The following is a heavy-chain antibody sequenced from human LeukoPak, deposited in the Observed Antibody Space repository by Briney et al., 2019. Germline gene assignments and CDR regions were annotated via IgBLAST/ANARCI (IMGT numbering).Heavy chain of an antibody. CDR2: MNPNSGNT. Sequence: EASVKVSCKASGYTFTTYDINWVRQATGQGLEWMGWMNPNSGNTGYAQKFQGRVTMTRNTSISTAYMELSSLRSEDTAVYYCARASSSGWYAWFDPWGQGTLVTVSS. J-gene: IGHJ5*02. CDR3: ARASSSGWYAWFDP. CDR1: GYTFTTYD. V-gene: IGHV1-8*01. D-gene: IGHD6-19*01.